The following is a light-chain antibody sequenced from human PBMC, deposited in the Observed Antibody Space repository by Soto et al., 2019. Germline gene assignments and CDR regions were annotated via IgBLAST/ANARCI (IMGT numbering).Light chain of an antibody. J-gene: IGKJ5*01. CDR1: QSISSY. CDR2: AAS. CDR3: QQSYSTPSIT. V-gene: IGKV1-39*01. Sequence: DIQITQSPSSLSASLGDRVAITCRASQSISSYLNWYQQKPGKAPKLLIYAASSLQSGVPSRFSGSGSGTDFTLTISSLQPEDFATYYCQQSYSTPSITFGQGTRLEI.